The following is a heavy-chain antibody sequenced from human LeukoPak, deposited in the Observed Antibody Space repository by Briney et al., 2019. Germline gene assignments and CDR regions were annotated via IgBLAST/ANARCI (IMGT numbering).Heavy chain of an antibody. V-gene: IGHV1-3*01. CDR2: INAGDGNT. CDR3: ALGAYDY. J-gene: IGHJ4*02. D-gene: IGHD1-26*01. Sequence: ASVKVSCKASGYTFIDYAIHWVRQAPGQRLEWMGWINAGDGNTRYSQNFQGRLTVTRDTSASTAYMELSSLRSEDTAVYYRALGAYDYWGQGTLVTVSS. CDR1: GYTFIDYA.